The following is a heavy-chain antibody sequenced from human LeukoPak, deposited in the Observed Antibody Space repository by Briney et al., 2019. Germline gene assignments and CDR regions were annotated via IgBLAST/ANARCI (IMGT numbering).Heavy chain of an antibody. J-gene: IGHJ6*03. CDR3: ARDLQNTIFGVVIRYYMDV. D-gene: IGHD3-3*01. V-gene: IGHV3-21*01. CDR2: ISSSSSYI. Sequence: PGGSLRLSCAASGFTFSSYSMNWVRQAPGKGLEWVSSISSSSSYIYYADSVKGRSTISRDNAKNSLYLQMNSLRAEDTAVYYCARDLQNTIFGVVIRYYMDVWGKGTTVTVSS. CDR1: GFTFSSYS.